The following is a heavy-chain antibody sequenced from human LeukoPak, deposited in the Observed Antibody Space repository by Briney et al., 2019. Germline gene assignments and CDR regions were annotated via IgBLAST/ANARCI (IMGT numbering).Heavy chain of an antibody. V-gene: IGHV4-59*01. CDR1: GGSLSSYY. Sequence: PSETLSLTCTVAGGSLSSYYWSWIRQPPGKWMEWIGYIYYSGSTNYNPSLKSRVTISVDTSKNQFSLKLSSVTAADTAVYYCAREVGGSYGFDYWGQGTLVTVSS. CDR2: IYYSGST. J-gene: IGHJ4*02. CDR3: AREVGGSYGFDY. D-gene: IGHD1-26*01.